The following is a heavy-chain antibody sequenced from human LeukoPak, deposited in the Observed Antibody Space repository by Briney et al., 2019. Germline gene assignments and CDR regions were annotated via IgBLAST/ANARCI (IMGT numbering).Heavy chain of an antibody. Sequence: GGSLRLSCAATGFTFSSYAMSWVRQAPGKGLEWVSSISSTNAYIYYGDSVKGRFTISRDNAKNSLYLQMNSLRAEDTGVYYCARGGSSDPLFDYWGQGAQVTVSS. J-gene: IGHJ4*02. CDR2: ISSTNAYI. CDR3: ARGGSSDPLFDY. V-gene: IGHV3-21*01. D-gene: IGHD6-6*01. CDR1: GFTFSSYA.